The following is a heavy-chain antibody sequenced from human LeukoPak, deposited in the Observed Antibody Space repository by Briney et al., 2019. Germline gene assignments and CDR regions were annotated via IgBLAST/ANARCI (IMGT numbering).Heavy chain of an antibody. D-gene: IGHD3-22*01. CDR1: GYTFTSYD. Sequence: ASVKVSCKASGYTFTSYDINWVRQATGQGLEWMGWMNPNSGNTGYAQKFQGRVTMTRNTSISTAYMELSSLRSEDTAVYYCARVYIMIVVALGYWGQGTLVTVSS. V-gene: IGHV1-8*01. CDR3: ARVYIMIVVALGY. CDR2: MNPNSGNT. J-gene: IGHJ4*02.